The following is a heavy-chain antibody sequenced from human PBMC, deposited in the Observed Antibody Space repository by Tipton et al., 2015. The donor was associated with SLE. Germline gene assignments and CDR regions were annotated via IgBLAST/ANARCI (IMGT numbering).Heavy chain of an antibody. Sequence: TLSLTCTVSGGSISSSSYYWGWIRQPPGKGLEWIGNIYYSGSTYYNPSLKSRVTMSVDTSKNQFSLKLSSVTAADTAVYYCARGDDSNWFDPWGQGTLVTVSS. CDR3: ARGDDSNWFDP. J-gene: IGHJ5*02. CDR2: IYYSGST. D-gene: IGHD3-22*01. V-gene: IGHV4-39*07. CDR1: GGSISSSSYY.